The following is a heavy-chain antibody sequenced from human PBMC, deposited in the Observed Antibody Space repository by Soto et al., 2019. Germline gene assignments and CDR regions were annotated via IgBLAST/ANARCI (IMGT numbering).Heavy chain of an antibody. CDR2: ISGSGGST. Sequence: VGSLRLSCAASGFTFSSYAMSWVRQAPGKGLEWVSAISGSGGSTYCADSVKGRFTISRDNSKNTLYLQMNSLRAEDTAVYYCAKRYYYDSSGYYPDYYYYGMDVWGQGTTVTVSS. CDR3: AKRYYYDSSGYYPDYYYYGMDV. V-gene: IGHV3-23*01. J-gene: IGHJ6*02. D-gene: IGHD3-22*01. CDR1: GFTFSSYA.